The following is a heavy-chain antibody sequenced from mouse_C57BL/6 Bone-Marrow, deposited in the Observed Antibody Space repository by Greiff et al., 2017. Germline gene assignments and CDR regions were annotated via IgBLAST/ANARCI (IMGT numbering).Heavy chain of an antibody. D-gene: IGHD2-2*01. CDR3: ARHEERVWLRDYFDY. V-gene: IGHV1-62-2*01. J-gene: IGHJ2*01. Sequence: VKLQESGAELVKPGASVKLSCKASGYTFTEYTIHWVKQRSGQGLEWIGWFYPGSGSIKYNEKFKDKATLTADKSSSTVYMELIRLTSEDSAVYFCARHEERVWLRDYFDYWGQGTTLTVSS. CDR1: GYTFTEYT. CDR2: FYPGSGSI.